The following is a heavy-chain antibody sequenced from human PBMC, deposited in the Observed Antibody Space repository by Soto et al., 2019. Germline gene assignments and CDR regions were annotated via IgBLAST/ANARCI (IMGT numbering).Heavy chain of an antibody. CDR1: GFTFSSYG. CDR2: ISYDGSNK. D-gene: IGHD2-2*01. CDR3: ARFCISTSCYASVDY. J-gene: IGHJ4*02. V-gene: IGHV3-30-3*01. Sequence: QVQLVESGGGVVQPGRSLRLSCAASGFTFSSYGMHWVRQAPGKGLEWVAVISYDGSNKYYADSVKGGFTISRDNSKNTLYLEMNSLRGEDTAVYYCARFCISTSCYASVDYWGQGTLVTVSS.